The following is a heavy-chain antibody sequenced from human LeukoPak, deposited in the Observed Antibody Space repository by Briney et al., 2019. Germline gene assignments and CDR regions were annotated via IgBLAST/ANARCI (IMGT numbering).Heavy chain of an antibody. D-gene: IGHD3-10*02. CDR3: AELGITMIGGV. V-gene: IGHV3-21*01. CDR1: GFTFSSYS. Sequence: PGGSLRLSCAASGFTFSSYSMNWVRQAPGKGLEWVSSISSSSSYIYYADSVKGRYTISRDNAKNSLYLQMNSLRAEDTAVYYCAELGITMIGGVWGKGTTVTISS. J-gene: IGHJ6*04. CDR2: ISSSSSYI.